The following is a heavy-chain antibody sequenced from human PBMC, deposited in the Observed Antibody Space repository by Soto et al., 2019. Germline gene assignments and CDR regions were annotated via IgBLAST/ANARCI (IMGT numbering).Heavy chain of an antibody. J-gene: IGHJ4*02. CDR3: ARARRSSSWTTNA. Sequence: QVQLLESGGGVVQPGGSLRLSCEVSGFNFSGYGMNWVRQAPGKGLAWVAISSIDGVNKYKLESVKGRFTISRDNSKNTLYLQMNSLREGDTGVYYCARARRSSSWTTNAGGPGTLATVSS. CDR2: SSIDGVNK. V-gene: IGHV3-30*03. CDR1: GFNFSGYG. D-gene: IGHD6-6*01.